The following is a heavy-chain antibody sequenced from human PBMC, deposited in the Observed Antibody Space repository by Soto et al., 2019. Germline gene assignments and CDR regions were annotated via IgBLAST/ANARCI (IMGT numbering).Heavy chain of an antibody. CDR3: ARDGRGIRYYYGMDV. CDR2: SSPNSGAT. V-gene: IGHV1-2*02. J-gene: IGHJ6*02. Sequence: DSVKRSCTASGYTFTGYYMHWVRQAPGQGLEWIGWSSPNSGATNYTQKCQGRVTMSRDTSISTSYMELSSLRSDETAVYYCARDGRGIRYYYGMDVWGQGPTVTVAS. CDR1: GYTFTGYY.